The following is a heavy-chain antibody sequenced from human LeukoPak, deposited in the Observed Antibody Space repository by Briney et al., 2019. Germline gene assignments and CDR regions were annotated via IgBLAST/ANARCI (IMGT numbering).Heavy chain of an antibody. Sequence: SETLSLTCTVSGGSISSSSYYWGWIRQPPGKGLEWIGIIYYSGSTYYNPSLKSRVTISVDMSKNQFSLKLSSVTAADTAVYYCARRHYYGSAYDYWGQGTLVTVSS. J-gene: IGHJ4*02. V-gene: IGHV4-39*01. CDR3: ARRHYYGSAYDY. CDR1: GGSISSSSYY. CDR2: IYYSGST. D-gene: IGHD3-10*01.